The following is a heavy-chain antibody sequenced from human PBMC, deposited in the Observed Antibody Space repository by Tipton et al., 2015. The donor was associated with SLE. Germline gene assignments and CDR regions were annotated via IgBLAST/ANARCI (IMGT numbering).Heavy chain of an antibody. J-gene: IGHJ3*02. CDR3: ARVGYCSSPTCYSDSFDI. CDR1: GGSFSGYY. CDR2: SNPSGST. Sequence: TLSLTCAVYGGSFSGYYWSWIRQPPGKGLEWIGESNPSGSTNYNPALKSRVTISVDTSKNQFSLKLSSVTATDTAVYFCARVGYCSSPTCYSDSFDIWGQGTMVTVSS. D-gene: IGHD2-2*01. V-gene: IGHV4-34*01.